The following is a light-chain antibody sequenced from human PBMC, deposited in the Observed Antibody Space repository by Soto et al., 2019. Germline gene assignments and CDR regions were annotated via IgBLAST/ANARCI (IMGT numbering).Light chain of an antibody. CDR1: QSISSW. J-gene: IGKJ5*01. Sequence: DIQMTQSPSTLSASVGDRVTITCRASQSISSWLAWYQQKPGKAPKLLINGASNLESGVPSRFSGSGSGTEFTLTINSLQPDDFATYYGQQYDTYPITFGQGTRLEIK. CDR3: QQYDTYPIT. CDR2: GAS. V-gene: IGKV1-5*01.